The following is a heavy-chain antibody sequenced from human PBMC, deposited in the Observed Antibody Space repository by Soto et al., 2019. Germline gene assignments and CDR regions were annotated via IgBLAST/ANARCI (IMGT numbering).Heavy chain of an antibody. CDR1: GGSISSSSYY. D-gene: IGHD3-10*01. CDR2: IYYSGST. Sequence: SETLSLTCTVSGGSISSSSYYWGWIRQPPGKGLEWIGSIYYSGSTYYNPSLKSRVTISVDTSKNQFSLKLSSVTAADTAVYYCASNTMVRRVNPRSWFDTWGQGTLVTVSS. J-gene: IGHJ5*02. V-gene: IGHV4-39*01. CDR3: ASNTMVRRVNPRSWFDT.